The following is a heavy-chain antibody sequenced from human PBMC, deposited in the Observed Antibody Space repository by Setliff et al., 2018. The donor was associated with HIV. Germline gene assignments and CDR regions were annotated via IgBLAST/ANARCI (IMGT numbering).Heavy chain of an antibody. CDR1: GYTFTTYA. J-gene: IGHJ4*02. CDR3: ARSHSPTTHCFDY. Sequence: ASVKVSCKASGYTFTTYAMHWVRQAPGQRLEWMGWIDAGNGNTKYSQKFQGRVTITRDTSASTAYLELSSLRSEDTAVYYCARSHSPTTHCFDYWGQGTLVTVSS. V-gene: IGHV1-3*01. D-gene: IGHD1-26*01. CDR2: IDAGNGNT.